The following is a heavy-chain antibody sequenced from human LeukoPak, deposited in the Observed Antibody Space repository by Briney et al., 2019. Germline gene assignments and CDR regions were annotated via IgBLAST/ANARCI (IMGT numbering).Heavy chain of an antibody. Sequence: DPGGSLRLSCAASGFTFSNYAVSWVRQAPGKGLEWVSLISGSGVNIYYADTVKGRFAISRDNSKNTLYLQMNSLRAEDTAVYYCAKGYYSNWFDPWGQGTLVTVSS. D-gene: IGHD3-22*01. J-gene: IGHJ5*02. V-gene: IGHV3-23*01. CDR2: ISGSGVNI. CDR1: GFTFSNYA. CDR3: AKGYYSNWFDP.